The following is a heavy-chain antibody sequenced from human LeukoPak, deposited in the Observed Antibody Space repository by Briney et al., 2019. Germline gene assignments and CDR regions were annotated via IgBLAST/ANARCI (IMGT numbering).Heavy chain of an antibody. CDR3: ARQGGIAGTTAGNYFDY. J-gene: IGHJ4*02. D-gene: IGHD1-26*01. CDR1: GYTFTYYW. V-gene: IGHV5-51*01. CDR2: IYPGDSDT. Sequence: GESLKISCKASGYTFTYYWIGWVRQMPGKGLEWMGIIYPGDSDTRYSPPFQGQVTISADNSISTAYLQWSSLKASDTAMYYCARQGGIAGTTAGNYFDYWGQGTLVTASS.